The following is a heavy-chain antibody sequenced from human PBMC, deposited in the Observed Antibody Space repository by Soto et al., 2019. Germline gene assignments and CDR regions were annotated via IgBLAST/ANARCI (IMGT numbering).Heavy chain of an antibody. J-gene: IGHJ5*02. CDR3: ARIRLGYCYDSSGYGSWFDP. V-gene: IGHV4-39*01. Sequence: QLQLQESGPGLVKPSETLSLTCTVSGGSISSSSYYWGWIRQPPGKGLEWIGSIYYSGSTYYNPSLKSRATISVDTSKSQCSLRLSSVTAADTAVYYCARIRLGYCYDSSGYGSWFDPWGQGTLVTVSS. CDR2: IYYSGST. D-gene: IGHD3-22*01. CDR1: GGSISSSSYY.